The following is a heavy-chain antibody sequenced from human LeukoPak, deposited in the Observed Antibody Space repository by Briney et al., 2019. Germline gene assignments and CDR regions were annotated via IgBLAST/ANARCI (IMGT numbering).Heavy chain of an antibody. J-gene: IGHJ4*02. D-gene: IGHD2-15*01. CDR2: INHSGST. CDR1: GVSFSGHY. Sequence: SETLSLTCVVDGVSFSGHYWSWIRQPPGKGLEWIGEINHSGSTNYNPSLRGRVTISEDTSMNQFSLKVNSVTAADTAVYYCVRGSRYCSGSTCYIANDYWGQGTLVTVSS. CDR3: VRGSRYCSGSTCYIANDY. V-gene: IGHV4-34*01.